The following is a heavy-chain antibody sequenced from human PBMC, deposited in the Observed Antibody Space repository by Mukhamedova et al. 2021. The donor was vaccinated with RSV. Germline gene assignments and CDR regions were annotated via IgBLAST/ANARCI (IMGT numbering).Heavy chain of an antibody. CDR3: ARGNLKGRYYYYYMDV. V-gene: IGHV3-30*01. J-gene: IGHJ6*03. CDR2: ISFDGSNK. CDR1: TFSTYA. D-gene: IGHD4-23*01. Sequence: TFSTYAMHWVRQAPGKGLDWVAVISFDGSNKYYADSVKGRFTISRDNSKNTLYLQMNSLRAEDTAVYYGARGNLKGRYYYYYMDV.